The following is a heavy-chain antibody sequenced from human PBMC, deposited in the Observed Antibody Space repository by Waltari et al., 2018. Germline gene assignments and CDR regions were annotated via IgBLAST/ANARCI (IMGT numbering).Heavy chain of an antibody. Sequence: QVHLVESGGGVVQPGGSLRLSCEVSGFSFSNVAMHWVPQVPGKGLEWVALSSYYGSIKFYAESGGGRLTISRENSKNTVYLQMNYLRAEDTAVFYCAKAGITLVRDYFDYWGLGTLVTVSS. J-gene: IGHJ4*02. CDR3: AKAGITLVRDYFDY. V-gene: IGHV3-30*18. CDR1: GFSFSNVA. CDR2: SSYYGSIK. D-gene: IGHD3-10*01.